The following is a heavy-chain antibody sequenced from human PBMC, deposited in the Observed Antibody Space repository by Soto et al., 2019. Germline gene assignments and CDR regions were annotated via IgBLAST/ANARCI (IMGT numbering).Heavy chain of an antibody. CDR3: ARAGITMVRGAIRNFDY. J-gene: IGHJ4*02. D-gene: IGHD3-10*01. CDR1: GGSISSGGYY. CDR2: IYYSGST. V-gene: IGHV4-31*03. Sequence: QVQLQESGPGLVKPSQTLSLTCTVSGGSISSGGYYWSWIRQHPGKGLEWIGYIYYSGSTYYNPSLKSRVTISGDTSKNQFSLKLSSVTAADTAVYYCARAGITMVRGAIRNFDYWGQGTLVTVSS.